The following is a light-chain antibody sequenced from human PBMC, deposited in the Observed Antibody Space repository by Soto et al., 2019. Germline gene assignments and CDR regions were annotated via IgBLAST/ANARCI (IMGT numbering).Light chain of an antibody. J-gene: IGKJ1*01. CDR1: QSVSSY. Sequence: EIVLTQSPATLSLSPGERATLSCRASQSVSSYLAWYQQKPGQAPRLLIYGASSRATGIPDRFSGSGSGTEFTLTISSLQPEDFATYFCLQHSTYPRTFGQGTKVDI. CDR3: LQHSTYPRT. CDR2: GAS. V-gene: IGKV3-11*01.